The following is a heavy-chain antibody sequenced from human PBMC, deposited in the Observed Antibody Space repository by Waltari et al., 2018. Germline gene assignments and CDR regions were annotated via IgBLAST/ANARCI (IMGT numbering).Heavy chain of an antibody. J-gene: IGHJ6*03. CDR3: AREPGYSDYRTRADEYYHYYMDV. CDR2: IIPILNTA. CDR1: GGTFSTFA. V-gene: IGHV1-69*10. D-gene: IGHD4-17*01. Sequence: QVQLVQSGAEVKTPGSSVRVSCKVSGGTFSTFAINWVRQAPGQGLEWMGGIIPILNTANYAQKFQGRVTMTADKSTSTAYMDLSSLGFEDTAVYYCAREPGYSDYRTRADEYYHYYMDVWGKGTTITVSS.